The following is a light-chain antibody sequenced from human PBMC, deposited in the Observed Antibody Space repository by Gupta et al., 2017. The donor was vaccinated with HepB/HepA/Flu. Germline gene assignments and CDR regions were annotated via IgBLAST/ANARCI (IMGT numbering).Light chain of an antibody. CDR1: QTLYSSENRNNF. Sequence: DIVMSQSPDSLAVSLGERATITCKSSQTLYSSENRNNFLAWYQKRPGQPPRLRLYWASTRESGVPERCTGSGSGTEFTLTIRSLQAEDGAVDYCPKYIRTQDNFGQGHNLQI. CDR2: WAS. V-gene: IGKV4-1*01. J-gene: IGKJ2*01. CDR3: PKYIRTQDN.